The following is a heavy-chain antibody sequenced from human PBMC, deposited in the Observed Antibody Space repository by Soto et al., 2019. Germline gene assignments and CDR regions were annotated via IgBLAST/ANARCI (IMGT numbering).Heavy chain of an antibody. J-gene: IGHJ4*02. CDR3: VRVTETTFSCPDY. V-gene: IGHV3-48*02. D-gene: IGHD2-2*01. CDR1: GFTFSSYS. CDR2: ISSSSSPI. Sequence: EVQLVESGGGLVQPGGSLRLSCAASGFTFSSYSMNWVRQAPGKGLEWVSYISSSSSPICYADSVKGRFTISRDNAKNSLYLQMNSLRDDDTAVYYCVRVTETTFSCPDYWGQGTLVTVSS.